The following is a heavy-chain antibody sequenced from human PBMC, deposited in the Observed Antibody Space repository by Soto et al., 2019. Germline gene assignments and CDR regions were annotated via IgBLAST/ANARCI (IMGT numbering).Heavy chain of an antibody. CDR2: ISGSGGST. J-gene: IGHJ2*01. Sequence: GGSLRLSCAASVFTFSSYAMSWVRQAPGKGLEWVSAISGSGGSTYYADSVKGRFTISRDNSKNTLYLQMNSLRAEDTAVYYCAKGPPPGYSSSWYGRSWYFDLWGRGTLVTVSS. CDR1: VFTFSSYA. D-gene: IGHD6-13*01. CDR3: AKGPPPGYSSSWYGRSWYFDL. V-gene: IGHV3-23*01.